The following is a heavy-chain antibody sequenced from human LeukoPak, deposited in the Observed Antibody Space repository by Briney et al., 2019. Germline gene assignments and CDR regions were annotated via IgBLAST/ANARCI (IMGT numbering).Heavy chain of an antibody. V-gene: IGHV1-46*01. D-gene: IGHD3-22*01. CDR1: GYTFTSYD. CDR3: ARDHDSSGLFG. J-gene: IGHJ4*02. CDR2: INPGGGST. Sequence: ASVKVSCKASGYTFTSYDINWVRQATGQGLEWMGIINPGGGSTSYAQKFQGRVTMTRDTSTSTVYMELSSLRSEDTAVYYCARDHDSSGLFGWGQGTLVTVSS.